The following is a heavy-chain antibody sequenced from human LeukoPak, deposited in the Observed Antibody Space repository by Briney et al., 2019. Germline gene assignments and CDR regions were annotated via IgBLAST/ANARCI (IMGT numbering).Heavy chain of an antibody. CDR2: INQDGGDK. V-gene: IGHV3-7*01. J-gene: IGHJ4*02. D-gene: IGHD3-3*01. Sequence: GGTLRLSCAASGFTFSSYGMSWVRQAPGKGLEWVANINQDGGDKYYVDSVKGRFTISRDNVKNSLYLQMNSLRVEDTAVYYCASWSAAWFNWGQGTLVTVSS. CDR1: GFTFSSYG. CDR3: ASWSAAWFN.